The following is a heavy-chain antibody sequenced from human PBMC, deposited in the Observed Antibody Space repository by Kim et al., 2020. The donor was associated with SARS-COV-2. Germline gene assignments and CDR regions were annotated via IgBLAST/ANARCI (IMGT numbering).Heavy chain of an antibody. J-gene: IGHJ4*02. V-gene: IGHV1-2*06. CDR2: INPNSGGT. D-gene: IGHD6-6*01. CDR1: GYTFTGYY. CDR3: ARLQGGGSPIAARPHYFDY. Sequence: ASVKVSCKASGYTFTGYYMHWVRQAPGQGLEWMGRINPNSGGTNYAQKFQGRVTMTRDTSISTAYMELSRLRSDDTAVYYCARLQGGGSPIAARPHYFDYWGQGTLVTVSS.